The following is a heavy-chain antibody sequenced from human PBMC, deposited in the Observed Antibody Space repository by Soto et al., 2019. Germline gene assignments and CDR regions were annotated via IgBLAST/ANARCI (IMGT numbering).Heavy chain of an antibody. V-gene: IGHV4-34*01. Sequence: SETLSLTCAVYGGPFCGYYWSWIRQPPGTGLEWIGEINHSGSTNYNPSLKSRVPISVDTSKNQFYLKLTSVTAADTAVYYCARDKITALLDNWGQGTLVTVSS. CDR1: GGPFCGYY. CDR3: ARDKITALLDN. D-gene: IGHD3-10*01. CDR2: INHSGST. J-gene: IGHJ4*02.